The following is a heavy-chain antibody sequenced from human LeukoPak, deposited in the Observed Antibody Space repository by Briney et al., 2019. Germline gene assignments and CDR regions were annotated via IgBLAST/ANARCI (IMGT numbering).Heavy chain of an antibody. V-gene: IGHV3-23*01. CDR1: GFTYSGYA. Sequence: PGGSLRLSCAASGFTYSGYAMSWVRQAPGKGLEWVSAISGSGGSTYYADSVKGRFTISRDNSKNTLYLQMNSLRAEDTAVYYCAKSAMVTDYYYGMDVWGQGTTVTVSS. CDR2: ISGSGGST. CDR3: AKSAMVTDYYYGMDV. D-gene: IGHD5-18*01. J-gene: IGHJ6*02.